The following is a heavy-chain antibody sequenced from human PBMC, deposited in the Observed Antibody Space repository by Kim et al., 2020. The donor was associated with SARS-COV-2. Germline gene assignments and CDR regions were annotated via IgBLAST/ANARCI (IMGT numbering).Heavy chain of an antibody. D-gene: IGHD4-17*01. CDR2: ISTRGTNT. Sequence: GGSLRLSCAASGFTFSDYYMSWIRQAPGKGLEWLSYISTRGTNTYYADSVKGRFTISRDNAKKSLYLQMNSLRAEDTAVYYCTREIYGDNGVFNYWGQGTLVTV. CDR1: GFTFSDYY. CDR3: TREIYGDNGVFNY. J-gene: IGHJ4*02. V-gene: IGHV3-11*01.